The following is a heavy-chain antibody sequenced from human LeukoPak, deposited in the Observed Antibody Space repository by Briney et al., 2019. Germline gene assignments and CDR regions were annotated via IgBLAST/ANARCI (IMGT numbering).Heavy chain of an antibody. Sequence: GRSLRLSCAASGFTFSSSDIHWVRQAPGKGLEWVAVISYDGSNKYYVDSVKGRFTISRDNSKNTVYLQMNSLRVEDTAIYFCAGAYSAYDPFDYWGQGILVTVSS. D-gene: IGHD5-12*01. V-gene: IGHV3-30*03. CDR2: ISYDGSNK. J-gene: IGHJ4*02. CDR3: AGAYSAYDPFDY. CDR1: GFTFSSSD.